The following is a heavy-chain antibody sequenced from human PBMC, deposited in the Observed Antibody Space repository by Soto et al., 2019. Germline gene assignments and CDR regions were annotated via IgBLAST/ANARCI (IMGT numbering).Heavy chain of an antibody. CDR2: INPSGGST. V-gene: IGHV1-46*03. CDR1: GYTFTSYY. D-gene: IGHD2-2*02. CDR3: ARNNCSSTSCYMGYFDY. J-gene: IGHJ4*02. Sequence: ASVKVSCKASGYTFTSYYMHWVRQAPGQGLEWMGIINPSGGSTSYAQKFQGRVTMTRDTSTSTVYMELSSLRSEDTAMYYCARNNCSSTSCYMGYFDYWGQGTLVTVSS.